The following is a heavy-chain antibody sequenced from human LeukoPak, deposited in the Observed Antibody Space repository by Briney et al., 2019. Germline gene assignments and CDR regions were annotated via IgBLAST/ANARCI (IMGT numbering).Heavy chain of an antibody. V-gene: IGHV4-61*05. CDR3: ARSSYYYYFDY. CDR1: GGSISSSSYY. J-gene: IGHJ4*02. Sequence: SETLSLTCTVSGGSISSSSYYWGWIRQPPGKGLEWIGYIYYSGSTNYNPSLKSRVTISVDTSKNQFSLKLSSVTAADTAVYYCARSSYYYYFDYWGQGTLVTVPS. D-gene: IGHD3-10*01. CDR2: IYYSGST.